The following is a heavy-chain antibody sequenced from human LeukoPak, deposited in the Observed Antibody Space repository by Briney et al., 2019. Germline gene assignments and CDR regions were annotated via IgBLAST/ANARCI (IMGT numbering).Heavy chain of an antibody. CDR2: ISYSGST. J-gene: IGHJ3*01. V-gene: IGHV4-59*02. CDR3: VRCGGL. D-gene: IGHD4-23*01. CDR1: GGSVSSYH. Sequence: SETLSLTCTVSGGSVSSYHWGWSRQPPGKGLEWIGHISYSGSTNYNPSLKSRVTISVDTSKNQFSLRLSSVTAADTAVYCCVRCGGLWGQGTMVTVSS.